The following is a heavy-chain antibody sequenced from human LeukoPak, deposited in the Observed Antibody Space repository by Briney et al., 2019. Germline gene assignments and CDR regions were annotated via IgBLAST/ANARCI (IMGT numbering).Heavy chain of an antibody. V-gene: IGHV4-39*01. CDR1: GGSISSSSYY. J-gene: IGHJ5*02. CDR3: ARHEIVVVPAAIWGGWFDP. D-gene: IGHD2-2*01. Sequence: PSETLPLTCTVSGGSISSSSYYWSWIRQPPGKGLEWIGSIYYSGSTYYNPSLKSRVTISVDTSKNQFSLKLSSVTAADTAVYYCARHEIVVVPAAIWGGWFDPWGQGTLVTVSS. CDR2: IYYSGST.